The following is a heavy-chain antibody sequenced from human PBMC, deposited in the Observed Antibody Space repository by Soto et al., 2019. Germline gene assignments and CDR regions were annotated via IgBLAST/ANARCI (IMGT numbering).Heavy chain of an antibody. CDR3: ARGSLLRYFDWLRYYYYGMDV. V-gene: IGHV3-7*01. D-gene: IGHD3-9*01. CDR1: GFTFSSYW. J-gene: IGHJ6*02. CDR2: IKQDGSEK. Sequence: EVQLVESGGGLVQPGGSLRLSCAASGFTFSSYWMSWVRQAPGKGLEWVANIKQDGSEKYYVDSVKGRFTISRDNAKNSLYLQMNSLRAEDTAVYYCARGSLLRYFDWLRYYYYGMDVWGQGTTVTVSS.